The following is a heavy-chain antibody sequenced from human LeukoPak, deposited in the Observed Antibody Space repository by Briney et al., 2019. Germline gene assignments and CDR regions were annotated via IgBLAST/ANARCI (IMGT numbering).Heavy chain of an antibody. Sequence: SVKVSCKASGGTFSSYAISWVRQAPGQGLEWMGGIIPIFGTANYAQKFQGRVTITTDESTSTAYMELSSLRSEDTAVYYCARGRGGTLQGDSYNWFDPWGQGTLVTVSS. D-gene: IGHD1-26*01. J-gene: IGHJ5*02. V-gene: IGHV1-69*05. CDR1: GGTFSSYA. CDR3: ARGRGGTLQGDSYNWFDP. CDR2: IIPIFGTA.